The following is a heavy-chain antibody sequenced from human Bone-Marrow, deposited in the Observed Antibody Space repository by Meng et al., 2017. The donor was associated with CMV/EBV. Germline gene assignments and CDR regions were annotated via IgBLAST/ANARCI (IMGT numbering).Heavy chain of an antibody. V-gene: IGHV3-23*01. CDR3: AKDPSIAVAGTGWFDP. Sequence: SGVTFSSYAMSWVRQAPGKGLEWVSAISGSGGSTYYADSVKGRLTISRDNSKNTLYLQMNSLRAEDTAVYYCAKDPSIAVAGTGWFDPWGQGTLVTVSS. D-gene: IGHD6-19*01. CDR2: ISGSGGST. CDR1: GVTFSSYA. J-gene: IGHJ5*02.